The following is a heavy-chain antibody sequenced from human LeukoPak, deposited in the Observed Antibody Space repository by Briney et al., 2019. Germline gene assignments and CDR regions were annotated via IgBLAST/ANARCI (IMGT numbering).Heavy chain of an antibody. J-gene: IGHJ5*02. Sequence: SGTLSLTCAVSGGSISSSNWWSWVRQPPGKGQEWIVEIYYSESTNYHPSLHSRVTISVDKSKNQFSLQLRSVTSAGTAQYYCSRGWKRIAAAGTGGRAAIKTWGQGTLVTVSS. CDR3: SRGWKRIAAAGTGGRAAIKT. CDR1: GGSISSSNW. D-gene: IGHD6-13*01. CDR2: IYYSEST. V-gene: IGHV4-4*02.